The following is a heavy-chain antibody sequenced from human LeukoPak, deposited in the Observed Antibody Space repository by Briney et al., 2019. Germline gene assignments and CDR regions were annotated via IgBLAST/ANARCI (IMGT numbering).Heavy chain of an antibody. D-gene: IGHD3-10*01. CDR1: GGSVSSGSYY. J-gene: IGHJ4*02. Sequence: ASETLSLTCTVSGGSVSSGSYYWGWIRQPPGRGLEWIGYIYYSGSTNYNPSLKSRVTISVDTSKNQFSLKLSSVTAADTAVYYCARDLLWWGQGTLVTVSS. V-gene: IGHV4-61*01. CDR2: IYYSGST. CDR3: ARDLLW.